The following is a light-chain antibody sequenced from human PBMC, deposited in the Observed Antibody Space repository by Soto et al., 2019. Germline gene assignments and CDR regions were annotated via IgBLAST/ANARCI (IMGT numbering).Light chain of an antibody. CDR2: SAS. Sequence: EIVMTQSPATLSLSPGHRATLSCRASQSVSSKLAWYQQRPGQAPRLLIYSASTRATGIPARFSGSGSGTEFTLTISSLQSEDFAVYYGHQYNHWLTWTFGQGTKVDIK. V-gene: IGKV3-15*01. CDR3: HQYNHWLTWT. CDR1: QSVSSK. J-gene: IGKJ1*01.